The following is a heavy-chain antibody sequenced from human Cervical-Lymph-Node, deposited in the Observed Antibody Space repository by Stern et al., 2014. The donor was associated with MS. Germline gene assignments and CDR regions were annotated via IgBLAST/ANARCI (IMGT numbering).Heavy chain of an antibody. CDR3: ARSGYYYYGMDV. D-gene: IGHD6-25*01. V-gene: IGHV3-21*01. J-gene: IGHJ6*02. CDR1: GFTFSSYS. Sequence: EMQLVESGGGLVKPGGSLRLSCAASGFTFSSYSMNWVRQAPGKGLEWVSSISSSSSYIYYADSVKGRFTISRDNAKNSLYLQMNSPRAEDTAVYYCARSGYYYYGMDVWGQGTTVTVSS. CDR2: ISSSSSYI.